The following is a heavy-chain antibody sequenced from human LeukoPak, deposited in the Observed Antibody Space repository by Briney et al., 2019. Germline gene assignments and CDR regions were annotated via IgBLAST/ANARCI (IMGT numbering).Heavy chain of an antibody. CDR2: IYYSGST. Sequence: SETLSLTCTVSGGSISSSSYYWGWIRQPPGKGLEWIGSIYYSGSTYYNPSLKSRVTISVDTSKNQFSLKLSSVTAADTAVYYCARLAPTMAEGDYWGQGTLVTVSS. D-gene: IGHD3-10*01. V-gene: IGHV4-39*01. CDR1: GGSISSSSYY. CDR3: ARLAPTMAEGDY. J-gene: IGHJ4*02.